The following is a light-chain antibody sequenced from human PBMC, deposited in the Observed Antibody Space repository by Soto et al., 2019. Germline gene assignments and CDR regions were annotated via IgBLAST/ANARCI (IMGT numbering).Light chain of an antibody. CDR2: WAS. V-gene: IGKV4-1*01. CDR3: PHSSGIPPP. CDR1: RSVLYSSNNKNY. J-gene: IGKJ1*01. Sequence: VMAQSLDALALSLCEMATLNFKSIRSVLYSSNNKNYLAWYQQKPGQPPKLLIYWASTRESGVTDRFSGSGSGTDFTITISSLQAEDVALYYCPHSSGIPPPFGQRTKLDIK.